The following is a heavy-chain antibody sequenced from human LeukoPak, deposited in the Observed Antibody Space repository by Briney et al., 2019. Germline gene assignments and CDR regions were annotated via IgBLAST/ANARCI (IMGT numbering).Heavy chain of an antibody. CDR3: ARAEGTIFGVVHDAFDI. J-gene: IGHJ3*02. V-gene: IGHV4-34*01. CDR1: GGSFSGYY. D-gene: IGHD3-3*01. CDR2: INHSGST. Sequence: SETLSLTCAVYGGSFSGYYWSWIRQPPGEGLEWIGEINHSGSTNYNPSLKSRVTISVDTSKNQFSLKLSSVTAADTAVYYCARAEGTIFGVVHDAFDIWGQGTMVTVSS.